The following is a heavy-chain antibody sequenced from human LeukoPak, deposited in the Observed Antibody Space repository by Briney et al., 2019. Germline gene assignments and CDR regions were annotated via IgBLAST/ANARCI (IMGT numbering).Heavy chain of an antibody. V-gene: IGHV3-74*01. CDR1: GFPFSNYW. Sequence: GGSLRLSCAASGFPFSNYWMHWVRQAPGKGLVWVSRVNSDGSTTNYADSVKGRFTISRDNAENTLYMRMNSLRPEDTAVYYCARGYYSGSRFDSWGQGALVTVSS. J-gene: IGHJ4*02. D-gene: IGHD6-13*01. CDR2: VNSDGSTT. CDR3: ARGYYSGSRFDS.